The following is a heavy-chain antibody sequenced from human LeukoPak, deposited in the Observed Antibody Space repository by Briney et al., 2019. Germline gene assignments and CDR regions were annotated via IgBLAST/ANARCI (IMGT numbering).Heavy chain of an antibody. J-gene: IGHJ4*02. Sequence: GGSLRLSCAASGLTVITNDMTWVRQAPGKGLKWASVLYSDGNTKYADSVQGRFTISRDNSKNTLYLEMNSLSPDDTAVYYCARGVEPLAANTLAYWGQGTLVTVSS. CDR3: ARGVEPLAANTLAY. V-gene: IGHV3-53*01. CDR2: LYSDGNT. D-gene: IGHD1-14*01. CDR1: GLTVITND.